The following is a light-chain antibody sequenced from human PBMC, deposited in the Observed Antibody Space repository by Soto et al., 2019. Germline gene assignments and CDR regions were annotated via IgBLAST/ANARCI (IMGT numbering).Light chain of an antibody. Sequence: EVVLTQSPGTLSLSPGERVTLSCRASQSVTSSYIAWYQQKPGQAPRLLIYAASSRATGIPDRFSGSGSGTDFTLTISRLEPEDFAVYYCQQYGSSPGTFGQGTKVDIK. J-gene: IGKJ1*01. CDR1: QSVTSSY. CDR3: QQYGSSPGT. V-gene: IGKV3-20*01. CDR2: AAS.